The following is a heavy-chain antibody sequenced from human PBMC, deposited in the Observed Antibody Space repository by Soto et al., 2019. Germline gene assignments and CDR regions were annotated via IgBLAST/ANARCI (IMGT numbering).Heavy chain of an antibody. CDR3: ARAGCDGGSCYTLVGLRYGMDV. CDR1: GFTFSSYA. J-gene: IGHJ6*02. D-gene: IGHD2-15*01. Sequence: QVQLVESGGGVVQPGRSLRLSCAASGFTFSSYAMHWGRQAPGKGLEWVAVISYDGSNKYYADSVKGRFTISRDNSKNTLYLQMNSLRAEDTAVYYCARAGCDGGSCYTLVGLRYGMDVWGQGTTVTVSS. CDR2: ISYDGSNK. V-gene: IGHV3-30-3*01.